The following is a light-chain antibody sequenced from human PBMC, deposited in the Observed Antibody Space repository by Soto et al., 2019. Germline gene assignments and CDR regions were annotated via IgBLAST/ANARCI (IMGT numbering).Light chain of an antibody. CDR1: QSIRTY. J-gene: IGKJ2*01. CDR2: SAS. V-gene: IGKV1-39*01. Sequence: DIQMTQSPSSLSASVGDRVTITCRASQSIRTYLNWYQQRPGKAPKLLIFSASSLQSGVPPRFSGSGSATDFTLTISSLQPEDSATYYCQQGYSTLPYTFGQGTKLEI. CDR3: QQGYSTLPYT.